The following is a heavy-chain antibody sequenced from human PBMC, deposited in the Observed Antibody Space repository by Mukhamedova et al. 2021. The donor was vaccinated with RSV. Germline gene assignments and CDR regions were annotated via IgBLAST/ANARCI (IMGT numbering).Heavy chain of an antibody. J-gene: IGHJ5*02. D-gene: IGHD2-8*01. Sequence: AQEFQGRVTMTRDTSTNTASLELRSLRSDDTAVYYCARGPYNGGWRPPDPWGQGTLVTVSS. V-gene: IGHV1-2*02. CDR3: ARGPYNGGWRPPDP.